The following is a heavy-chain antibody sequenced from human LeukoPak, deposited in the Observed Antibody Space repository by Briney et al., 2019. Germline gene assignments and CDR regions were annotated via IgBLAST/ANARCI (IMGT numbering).Heavy chain of an antibody. J-gene: IGHJ4*02. Sequence: ASVKVSCKVSGHTFSELPMYWVRQAPGKGLEWMGGFDPENDERLYAHQFRGRLTMTEDSSTDTAYMELSGLRSEDTAVYYCATELTSIVPDYWGQGTLVTVSS. D-gene: IGHD2-21*01. V-gene: IGHV1-24*01. CDR1: GHTFSELP. CDR2: FDPENDER. CDR3: ATELTSIVPDY.